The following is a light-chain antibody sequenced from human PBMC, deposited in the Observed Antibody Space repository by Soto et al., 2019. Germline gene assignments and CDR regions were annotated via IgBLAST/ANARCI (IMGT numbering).Light chain of an antibody. CDR2: DVS. V-gene: IGKV3-15*01. J-gene: IGKJ4*01. CDR3: QQYSSWPLT. CDR1: QSVINN. Sequence: EIVMTQSPATLSVSPGERVTLSCRASQSVINNLLAWYQQKPGQAPRLLIYDVSTRAAAIPDRFSGSGSGTEFTLTISSLQSEDFAIYYCQQYSSWPLTFGGGTKVEIK.